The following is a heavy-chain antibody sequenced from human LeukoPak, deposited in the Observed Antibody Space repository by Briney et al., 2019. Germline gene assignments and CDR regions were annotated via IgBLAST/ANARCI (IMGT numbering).Heavy chain of an antibody. CDR3: ARAGYCGDGGCRGGSAFDV. J-gene: IGHJ3*01. D-gene: IGHD2-15*01. Sequence: ASVRVSCKTSGYTFPNYDIYWVRQAPGQGLECMGWISGYTGDTKYAQILQGRFTVTTDTSTSTAYMELRSPTYDDTAVYYCARAGYCGDGGCRGGSAFDVWGQGTMVTVSS. CDR2: ISGYTGDT. V-gene: IGHV1-18*01. CDR1: GYTFPNYD.